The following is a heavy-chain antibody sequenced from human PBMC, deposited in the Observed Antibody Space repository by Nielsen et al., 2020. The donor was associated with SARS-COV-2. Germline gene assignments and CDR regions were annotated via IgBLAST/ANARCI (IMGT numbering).Heavy chain of an antibody. Sequence: RQAPGKGLEWFGYIYYSGSTNYNPSLKSRVTISVDTSKNQFSLKLSSVTAADTAVYYCASAKRIAMIVVVIDAFDIWGQGTMVTVSS. J-gene: IGHJ3*02. V-gene: IGHV4-59*01. D-gene: IGHD3-22*01. CDR2: IYYSGST. CDR3: ASAKRIAMIVVVIDAFDI.